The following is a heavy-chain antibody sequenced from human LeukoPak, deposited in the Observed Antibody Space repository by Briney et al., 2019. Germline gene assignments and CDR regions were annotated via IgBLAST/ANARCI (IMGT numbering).Heavy chain of an antibody. CDR3: ARGGIQVSGIDEFDY. CDR1: GFTFIDYD. Sequence: GGSLRLSCAASGFTFIDYDMHWARQVIGRGLEWVSAIGIRGDTHYSGSVKGRFTISRENAESSLYLQMNSLRAEDTAVYYCARGGIQVSGIDEFDYWGQGTLVTVSS. CDR2: IGIRGDT. V-gene: IGHV3-13*01. J-gene: IGHJ4*02. D-gene: IGHD6-19*01.